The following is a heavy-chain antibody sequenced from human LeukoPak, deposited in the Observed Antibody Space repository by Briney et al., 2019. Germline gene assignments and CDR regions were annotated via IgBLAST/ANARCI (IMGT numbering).Heavy chain of an antibody. V-gene: IGHV1-2*02. CDR1: GYSFIDYY. J-gene: IGHJ1*01. CDR3: ARIGISARGTNFHH. CDR2: INSNSADT. D-gene: IGHD6-13*01. Sequence: ASVKVSCKTSGYSFIDYYIHWVRQAPGQGLEWMGWINSNSADTSYAQNFQGRVTMARDTSISTAYMELSRLRSDDTALYYCARIGISARGTNFHHWGQGTLVTVSS.